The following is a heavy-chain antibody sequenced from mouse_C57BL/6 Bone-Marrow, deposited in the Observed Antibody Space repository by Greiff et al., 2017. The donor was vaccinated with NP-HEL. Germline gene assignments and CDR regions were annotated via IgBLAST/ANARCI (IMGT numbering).Heavy chain of an antibody. V-gene: IGHV2-9-1*01. CDR1: GFSFTSYA. Sequence: QVQLKESGPGLVAPSQSLSITCTVSGFSFTSYAISWVRQPPGKGLEWLGVIWTGGGTNYNSALNSGLSISKDNSKSQVFLKMNSLQTDDTARYYCARNPLSCYGSDYAMDYWGQGTSVTVSS. CDR2: IWTGGGT. CDR3: ARNPLSCYGSDYAMDY. D-gene: IGHD1-1*01. J-gene: IGHJ4*01.